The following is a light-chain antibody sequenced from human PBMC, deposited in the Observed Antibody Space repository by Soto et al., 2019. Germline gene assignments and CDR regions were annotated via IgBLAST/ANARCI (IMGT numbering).Light chain of an antibody. CDR1: SSNIGAGYD. CDR3: QSYDSSLSKRV. J-gene: IGLJ2*01. V-gene: IGLV1-40*01. Sequence: QSVLTQPPSVSGAPGQRVTISFTGSSSNIGAGYDVHWYQQLPGTAPKLLIYDNSNRPSGVPDRFSGSKSGTSASLAITGLQAEDEAEYYCQSYDSSLSKRVFGGGTKVTVL. CDR2: DNS.